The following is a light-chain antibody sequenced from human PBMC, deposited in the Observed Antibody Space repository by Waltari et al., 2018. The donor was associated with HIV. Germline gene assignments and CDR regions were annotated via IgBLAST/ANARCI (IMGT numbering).Light chain of an antibody. CDR2: DVS. V-gene: IGLV2-11*01. Sequence: QSALTQPRSVSGSPGQSVTISCTGTSSDVGGYNYVSWYQHHPGKAPKLMIYDVSNRPYGVPDRFSGSKSGNTASLTISGLQAEDEADYYCCSYAGSYTLVFGGGTTLTVL. CDR3: CSYAGSYTLV. J-gene: IGLJ2*01. CDR1: SSDVGGYNY.